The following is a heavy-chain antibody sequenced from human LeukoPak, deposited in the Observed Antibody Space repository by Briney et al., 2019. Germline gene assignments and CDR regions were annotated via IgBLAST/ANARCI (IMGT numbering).Heavy chain of an antibody. Sequence: GGSLRLSCAASGFTFSSYEMNWVRQAPGKGLEWVSSISSSSSYIYYADSVKGRFTISRDNAKNSLYLQMNSLRAEDTAVYYCARDYYDSSGSSWFDPWGQGTLVTVSS. CDR3: ARDYYDSSGSSWFDP. CDR2: ISSSSSYI. CDR1: GFTFSSYE. V-gene: IGHV3-21*01. D-gene: IGHD3-22*01. J-gene: IGHJ5*02.